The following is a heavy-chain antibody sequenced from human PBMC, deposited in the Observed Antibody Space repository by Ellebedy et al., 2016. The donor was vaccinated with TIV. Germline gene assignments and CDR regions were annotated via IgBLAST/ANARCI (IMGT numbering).Heavy chain of an antibody. Sequence: SETLSLTXTVSGFFINSGYHWGWIRQSPGKGLEWIANIHHSGRTHYNPSLESRATISVDTSKNQFSLNLNSVTAADTAVYYCARVLAYDILTDYYKNYWGQGTLVTVSS. D-gene: IGHD3-9*01. CDR3: ARVLAYDILTDYYKNY. CDR1: GFFINSGYH. CDR2: IHHSGRT. J-gene: IGHJ4*02. V-gene: IGHV4-38-2*02.